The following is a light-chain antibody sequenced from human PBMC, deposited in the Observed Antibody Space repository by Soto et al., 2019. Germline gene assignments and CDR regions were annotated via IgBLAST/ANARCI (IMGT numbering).Light chain of an antibody. CDR1: QGISSA. CDR3: QQFNSYPGT. V-gene: IGKV1-13*02. Sequence: AIQLTQSPSSLSASVGDRVTITCRASQGISSALAWYQQTPGKAPKLLIYDASSLESGVPSRFSGSGSGTDFTLSVSRLQPEDFATYYCQQFNSYPGTFGQGTKLEIK. J-gene: IGKJ2*01. CDR2: DAS.